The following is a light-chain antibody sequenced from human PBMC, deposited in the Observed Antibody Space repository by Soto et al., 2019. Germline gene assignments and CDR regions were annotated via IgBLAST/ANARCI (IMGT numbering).Light chain of an antibody. CDR1: QSISTY. V-gene: IGKV3-11*01. CDR3: QQRSNWIT. J-gene: IGKJ5*01. CDR2: DAS. Sequence: EIVLTQSPATLSLSPGERATLSCRASQSISTYLGWYQQRPGQAPRLLIYDASSRATGIPARFSGSGSGTDFTLTISSLEPEDFAVYYCQQRSNWITVGQGTRLEIK.